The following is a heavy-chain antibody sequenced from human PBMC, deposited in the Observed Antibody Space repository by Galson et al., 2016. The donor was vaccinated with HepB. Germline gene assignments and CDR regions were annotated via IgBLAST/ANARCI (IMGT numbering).Heavy chain of an antibody. D-gene: IGHD3-16*02. CDR3: AHRRPMTTFGGVIVTPYDY. J-gene: IGHJ4*02. V-gene: IGHV2-5*02. Sequence: PALVKPTQTLTLTCTFSGFSLSTSGVGVGWIRQPPGKALEWLALIYWDDDKRYSPYLNKRLTITKDTSKNEVVLTMTNVDPVDTATYYCAHRRPMTTFGGVIVTPYDYWGQGTLVAVSS. CDR2: IYWDDDK. CDR1: GFSLSTSGVG.